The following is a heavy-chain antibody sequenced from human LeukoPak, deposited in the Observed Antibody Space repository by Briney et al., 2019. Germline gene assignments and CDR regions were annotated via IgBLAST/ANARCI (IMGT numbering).Heavy chain of an antibody. CDR3: ARGSFTIFGVVIIGEGDAFDI. Sequence: SETLSLTCAVSGYSISSGYYWGWIRQPPGKGLEWIGEINHSGSTNYSPSLKSRVTISVDTSKNQFSLKLSSVTAADTAVYYCARGSFTIFGVVIIGEGDAFDIWGQGTMVTVSS. D-gene: IGHD3-3*01. V-gene: IGHV4-38-2*01. CDR1: GYSISSGYY. CDR2: INHSGST. J-gene: IGHJ3*02.